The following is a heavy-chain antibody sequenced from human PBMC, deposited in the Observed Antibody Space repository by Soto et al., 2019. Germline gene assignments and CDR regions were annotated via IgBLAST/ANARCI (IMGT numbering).Heavy chain of an antibody. Sequence: QVQLVQSGAEVKKPGSSVKVSCKASGGTFSSYAISWVRQSPGQGLEWMGGSIPIFGTANYAQKFQGRVTITADESTITAYMELSSLRSEDTAVYYCASAGFGAATPYYWGQGTLVTVSS. V-gene: IGHV1-69*12. CDR2: SIPIFGTA. CDR3: ASAGFGAATPYY. CDR1: GGTFSSYA. D-gene: IGHD3-3*01. J-gene: IGHJ4*02.